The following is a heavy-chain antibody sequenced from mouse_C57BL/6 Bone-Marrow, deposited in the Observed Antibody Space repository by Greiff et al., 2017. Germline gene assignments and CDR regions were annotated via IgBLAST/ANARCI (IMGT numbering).Heavy chain of an antibody. J-gene: IGHJ1*03. D-gene: IGHD5-1*01. V-gene: IGHV7-3*01. CDR1: GFTFTDYY. CDR3: ASYEYPAFEV. Sequence: DVQLVESGGGLVQPGGSLSLSCAASGFTFTDYYMSWVRQPPGQALEWLGFIRNKANGYTTEYSASVKGRFTISRDNSQSILYLQMNALRAEDSATYYCASYEYPAFEVWGTGTTVTVAS. CDR2: IRNKANGYTT.